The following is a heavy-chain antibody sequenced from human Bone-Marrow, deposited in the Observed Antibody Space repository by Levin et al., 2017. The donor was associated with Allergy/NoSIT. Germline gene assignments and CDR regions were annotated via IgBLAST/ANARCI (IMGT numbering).Heavy chain of an antibody. J-gene: IGHJ1*01. CDR2: KYYSGST. CDR3: AKNVGSYYVQ. D-gene: IGHD1-26*01. CDR1: NGSISSDY. V-gene: IGHV4-59*01. Sequence: SQTLSLTCTVSNGSISSDYWSWIRQPPGQGLEYIGYKYYSGSTNYNPSLRSRVTISIDTSKTQFSLKLRSVTAADTGVYFCAKNVGSYYVQWGQGILVTVSS.